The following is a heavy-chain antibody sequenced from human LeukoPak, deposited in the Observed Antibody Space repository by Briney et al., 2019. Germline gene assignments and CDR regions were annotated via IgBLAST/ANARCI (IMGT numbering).Heavy chain of an antibody. J-gene: IGHJ4*02. D-gene: IGHD1-26*01. CDR1: GGSISNYY. CDR3: AREPFIGSSFDY. Sequence: SETLSLTCTVSGGSISNYYWGWVRQPPGKGLEWVGSVLDSGNTYYNPSLKSRVTISVDKSRNQFSLNLSSVTAADTAVYYCAREPFIGSSFDYWGRGALVTVSS. V-gene: IGHV4-59*01. CDR2: VLDSGNT.